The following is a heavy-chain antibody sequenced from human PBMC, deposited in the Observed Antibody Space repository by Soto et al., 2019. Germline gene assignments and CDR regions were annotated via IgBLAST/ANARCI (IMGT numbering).Heavy chain of an antibody. CDR1: GFTFSSYA. CDR3: ARCLEVSSGWTDYGMDV. V-gene: IGHV3-30-3*01. Sequence: GGSLRLSCAASGFTFSSYAMHWVRQAPGKGLEWVAVISYDGSNKYYADSVKGRFTMYRDNSKNTLYLQMNRLKAEDTAVYYCARCLEVSSGWTDYGMDVWGQGTTVTVSS. J-gene: IGHJ6*02. CDR2: ISYDGSNK. D-gene: IGHD6-19*01.